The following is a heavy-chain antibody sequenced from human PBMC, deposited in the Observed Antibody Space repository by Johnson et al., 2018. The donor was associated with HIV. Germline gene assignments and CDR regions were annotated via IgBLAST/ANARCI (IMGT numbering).Heavy chain of an antibody. D-gene: IGHD3-22*01. Sequence: QVQLVESGGGVVQPGRSLRLSCAASGFTFSSYGMHWVRQAPGKGLAWVAVIWYDGSNKYYADSVKGRFTISRDNAKNSLYLQMNSLRAEDTAVYYCARAGWGKYYERSGQGGGLDIWGQGTMVTVSS. V-gene: IGHV3-33*01. CDR3: ARAGWGKYYERSGQGGGLDI. CDR1: GFTFSSYG. CDR2: IWYDGSNK. J-gene: IGHJ3*02.